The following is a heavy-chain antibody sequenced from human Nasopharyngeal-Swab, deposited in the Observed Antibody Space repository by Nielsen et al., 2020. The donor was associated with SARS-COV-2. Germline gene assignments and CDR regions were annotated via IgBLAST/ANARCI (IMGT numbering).Heavy chain of an antibody. CDR2: ISSSGSTI. CDR3: ARDLPGYDILTGYYRAYYFDY. D-gene: IGHD3-9*01. V-gene: IGHV3-11*01. CDR1: GFTFSDYY. J-gene: IGHJ4*02. Sequence: GESLKISCAASGFTFSDYYMSWNRQAPGKGLERDSYISSSGSTIYYADSVKGRFTISRDNAKNSLYLQMNSLRAEDTAVYYCARDLPGYDILTGYYRAYYFDYWGQGTLVTVSS.